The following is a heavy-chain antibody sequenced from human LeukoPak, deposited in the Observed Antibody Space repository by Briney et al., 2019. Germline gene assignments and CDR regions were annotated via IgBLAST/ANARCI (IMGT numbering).Heavy chain of an antibody. V-gene: IGHV3-66*01. Sequence: GGSLRLSCAASGFTVSSDYMSWVRQAPGKGLEWVSVIYSGGSTYYADSVKGRFTISRDNSKNTLYLQMNSLRAEDTAVYYCASSVVVVAATDYWGQGTLVTVSS. CDR3: ASSVVVVAATDY. J-gene: IGHJ4*02. D-gene: IGHD2-15*01. CDR1: GFTVSSDY. CDR2: IYSGGST.